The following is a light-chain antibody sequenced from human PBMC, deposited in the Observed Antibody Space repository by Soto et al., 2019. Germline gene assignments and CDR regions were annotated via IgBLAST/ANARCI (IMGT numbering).Light chain of an antibody. V-gene: IGKV3-15*01. J-gene: IGKJ1*01. CDR1: QSFSSSY. CDR2: DAS. Sequence: EIVMTQSPATLSVSPGERATLSCRASQSFSSSYLAWYQHKPGQAPRLLIFDASIRVPTTPARFSGSVSGTEFTLTISSLESEDIAVYFCQQYGDRPRTFGQGTKV. CDR3: QQYGDRPRT.